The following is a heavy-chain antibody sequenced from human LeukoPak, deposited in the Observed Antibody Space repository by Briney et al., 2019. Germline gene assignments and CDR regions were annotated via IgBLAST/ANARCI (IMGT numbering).Heavy chain of an antibody. CDR1: GDSISSYY. J-gene: IGHJ3*02. V-gene: IGHV4-59*01. D-gene: IGHD1-26*01. CDR2: IYYSGST. CDR3: ARARSYLDAFDI. Sequence: PSETLSLTCTVSGDSISSYYWSWIRQPPGKGLEWIGYIYYSGSTNYNPSLKSRVTISVDTSKNQFSLELSSVTAADTAVYYCARARSYLDAFDIWGQGTMVTVSS.